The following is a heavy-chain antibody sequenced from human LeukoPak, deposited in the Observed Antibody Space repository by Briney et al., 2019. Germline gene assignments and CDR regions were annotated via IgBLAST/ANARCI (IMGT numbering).Heavy chain of an antibody. CDR1: GGSISSYY. CDR2: IFSSGST. J-gene: IGHJ4*02. D-gene: IGHD5-24*01. Sequence: SETLSLTCTVSGGSISSYYWSWIRQPPGKGLEWIGYIFSSGSTTYNPSLKSRVTISVDTSKNQFSLKLSSVTAADTAVYYCARRSKDGYNFDYWGQGTLATVSS. CDR3: ARRSKDGYNFDY. V-gene: IGHV4-59*08.